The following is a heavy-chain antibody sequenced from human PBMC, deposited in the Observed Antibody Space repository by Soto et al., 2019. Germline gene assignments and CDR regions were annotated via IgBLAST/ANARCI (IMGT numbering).Heavy chain of an antibody. CDR2: INPSGGST. D-gene: IGHD1-1*01. CDR3: AREHGITDDSYYYYGMDV. Sequence: GASVKVSCKASGYTFTSYYMHWVRQAPGQGLEWMGIINPSGGSTSYAQKFQGRVTMTRDTSTSTVYMELSSLRSEDTAVYYCAREHGITDDSYYYYGMDVWGQGTTVTVSS. V-gene: IGHV1-46*01. CDR1: GYTFTSYY. J-gene: IGHJ6*02.